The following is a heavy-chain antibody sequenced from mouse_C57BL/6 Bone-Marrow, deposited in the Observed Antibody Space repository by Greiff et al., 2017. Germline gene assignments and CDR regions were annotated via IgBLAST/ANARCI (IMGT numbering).Heavy chain of an antibody. Sequence: VQLQQPGAELVMPGASVKLSCKASGYTFTSYWMHWVKQRPGQGLEWIGEIDPSDSYTNYNQKFKGKSTLTVDKSSSTASMQLSSLTSEDSAVYYCARRWLYYGNDYYAMDYWGQGTSVTVSS. CDR2: IDPSDSYT. V-gene: IGHV1-69*01. D-gene: IGHD2-1*01. J-gene: IGHJ4*01. CDR1: GYTFTSYW. CDR3: ARRWLYYGNDYYAMDY.